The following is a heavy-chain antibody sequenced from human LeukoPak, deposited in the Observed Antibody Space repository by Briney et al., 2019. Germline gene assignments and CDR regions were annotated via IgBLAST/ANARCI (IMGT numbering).Heavy chain of an antibody. J-gene: IGHJ6*03. V-gene: IGHV3-30*02. Sequence: GGSLGLSCAASGFTFSSYAMHWVRQAPGKGLEWVAFIRYDGRNKYYAASVKGRFTISRDNSKNTLYLQMNSLRVEDTAVYYCAKDWRYYGSGYYMNVRGKGATVTISS. CDR2: IRYDGRNK. CDR3: AKDWRYYGSGYYMNV. CDR1: GFTFSSYA. D-gene: IGHD3-10*01.